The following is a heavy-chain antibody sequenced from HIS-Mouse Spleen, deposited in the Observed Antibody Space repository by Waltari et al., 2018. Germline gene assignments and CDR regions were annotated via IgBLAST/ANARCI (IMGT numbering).Heavy chain of an antibody. D-gene: IGHD1-26*01. J-gene: IGHJ4*02. CDR2: ISYDGSNK. CDR3: AKERGSYYDY. V-gene: IGHV3-30*18. CDR1: GFTFSSYG. Sequence: QVQLVESGGGVVQPGRSLRLSCAASGFTFSSYGMHWVRQAPGKGLEWLAVISYDGSNKYYADSVKGRFTISRDNSKNTLYLQMNSLRAEDTAVYYCAKERGSYYDYWGQGTLVTVSS.